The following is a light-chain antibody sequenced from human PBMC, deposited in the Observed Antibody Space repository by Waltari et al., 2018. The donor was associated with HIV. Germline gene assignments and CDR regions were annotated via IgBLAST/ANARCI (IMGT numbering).Light chain of an antibody. CDR3: QQSYSTPYT. CDR2: AAS. J-gene: IGKJ2*01. Sequence: SSLSASVGDRVTITCRASQSISSYLNWYQQKPGKAPKLLIYAASSLQSGVPSRFSGSGSGTDFTLTISSLQPEDFATYYCQQSYSTPYTFGQGTKLEIK. CDR1: QSISSY. V-gene: IGKV1-39*01.